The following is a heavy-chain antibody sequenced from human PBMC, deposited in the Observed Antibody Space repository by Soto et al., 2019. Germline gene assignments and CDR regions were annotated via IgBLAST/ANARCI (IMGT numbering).Heavy chain of an antibody. Sequence: QVQLQESGPGLVKPSGTLSLTCAVSGGSISSSNWWSWVRQPPGKGLGWIGEIYHSGSTNYNPSLKRRVTISVDKSKNQFSLQLSSVTAADTAVYYCARVKASGVNFDYWGQGTLVTVSS. CDR1: GGSISSSNW. CDR2: IYHSGST. V-gene: IGHV4-4*02. D-gene: IGHD3-10*01. CDR3: ARVKASGVNFDY. J-gene: IGHJ4*02.